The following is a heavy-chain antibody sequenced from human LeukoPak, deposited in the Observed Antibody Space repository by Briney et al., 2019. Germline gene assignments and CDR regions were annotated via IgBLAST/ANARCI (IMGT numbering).Heavy chain of an antibody. CDR3: ARVGLKTGYSSRYFDY. CDR1: GYSISSGYY. D-gene: IGHD6-13*01. Sequence: SETLSLTCTVSGYSISSGYYWGWIRQPPGKGLEWIGSIYHSGSTYYNPSLKSRVTISVDTSKNQFSLKLSSVTAADTAVYYCARVGLKTGYSSRYFDYWGQGTLVTVSS. V-gene: IGHV4-38-2*02. J-gene: IGHJ4*02. CDR2: IYHSGST.